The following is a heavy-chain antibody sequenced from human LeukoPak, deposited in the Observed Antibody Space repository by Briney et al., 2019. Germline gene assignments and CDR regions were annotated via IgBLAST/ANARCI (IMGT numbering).Heavy chain of an antibody. CDR2: INHSGST. V-gene: IGHV4-34*01. J-gene: IGHJ4*02. D-gene: IGHD4-11*01. Sequence: PSETLSLTCAVYGGSFSGYYWSWIRQPPGKGLEWIGEINHSGSTNYNPSLKSRVTISVDTSKNQFSLKLSSVTAADTAVYCCARGALTEAFDYWGQGTLVTVSS. CDR1: GGSFSGYY. CDR3: ARGALTEAFDY.